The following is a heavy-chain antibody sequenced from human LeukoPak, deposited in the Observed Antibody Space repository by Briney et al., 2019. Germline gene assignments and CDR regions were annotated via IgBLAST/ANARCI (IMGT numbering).Heavy chain of an antibody. Sequence: GASVKVSCKASGYTFTSYDINWVRQATGQGLEWMGWMNPNSGNTGYAQKFQGRVTMTRNTSISTAYMELSSLRSEDTAVYYCARFKRDWYYDYVWGSYRFDYWGQGTLVTVSS. V-gene: IGHV1-8*01. CDR2: MNPNSGNT. CDR1: GYTFTSYD. J-gene: IGHJ4*02. CDR3: ARFKRDWYYDYVWGSYRFDY. D-gene: IGHD3-16*02.